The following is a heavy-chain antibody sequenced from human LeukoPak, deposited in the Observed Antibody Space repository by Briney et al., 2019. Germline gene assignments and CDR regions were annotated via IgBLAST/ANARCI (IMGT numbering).Heavy chain of an antibody. CDR2: INHSGST. V-gene: IGHV4-34*01. Sequence: PSETLSLTCTVSGGSISSYYWSWIRQPPGKGLEWIGEINHSGSTNYNPSLKSRVTISVDTSKNQFSLKLSSVTAADTAVYYCARQGSTSEWGWGQGTMVTVSS. CDR1: GGSISSYY. J-gene: IGHJ3*01. D-gene: IGHD2-2*01. CDR3: ARQGSTSEWG.